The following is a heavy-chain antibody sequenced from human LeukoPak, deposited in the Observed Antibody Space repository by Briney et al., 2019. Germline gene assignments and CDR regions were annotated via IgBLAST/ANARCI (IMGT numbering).Heavy chain of an antibody. CDR2: IKEGGSAK. V-gene: IGHV3-7*03. CDR1: GFTFSKSW. CDR3: GKTTAGYSSGQKPAWPVDY. Sequence: GGSLRLSCAASGFTFSKSWMSWLRQTPEKGLEWVANIKEGGSAKYYVDSVKGRFTISRDNAKNSLYLQINSLRAEDTAVYYCGKTTAGYSSGQKPAWPVDYWGQGTLVTVSS. D-gene: IGHD5-18*01. J-gene: IGHJ4*02.